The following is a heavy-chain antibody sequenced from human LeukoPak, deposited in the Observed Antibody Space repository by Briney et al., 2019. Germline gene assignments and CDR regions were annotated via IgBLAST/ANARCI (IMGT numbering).Heavy chain of an antibody. J-gene: IGHJ4*02. D-gene: IGHD2-21*01. CDR3: ARGIPSSIY. V-gene: IGHV3-23*01. Sequence: GGSLRLSCAASGFTFSNYAMRWVRQAPGKGLEWVSGISGSGDSTYYADSVKGRFTISRDNSKNTLYLQMNSLRAEDTAVYYCARGIPSSIYWGQGTLVTVSS. CDR2: ISGSGDST. CDR1: GFTFSNYA.